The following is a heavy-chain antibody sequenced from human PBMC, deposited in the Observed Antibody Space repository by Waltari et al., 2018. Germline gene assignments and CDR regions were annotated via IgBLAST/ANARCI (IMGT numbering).Heavy chain of an antibody. V-gene: IGHV3-53*01. CDR1: GFTVSNNY. J-gene: IGHJ4*02. CDR3: ASFTTKTH. D-gene: IGHD1-1*01. CDR2: IYSGGST. Sequence: EVQLVESGGGLIQPVGSLRLSGAASGFTVSNNYMSWVRRAPGKGLEWVSLIYSGGSTYYADSVKGRFTISRDNSRNTLYLQMNSLRAGDTAVYYCASFTTKTHWGQGTLVTVSS.